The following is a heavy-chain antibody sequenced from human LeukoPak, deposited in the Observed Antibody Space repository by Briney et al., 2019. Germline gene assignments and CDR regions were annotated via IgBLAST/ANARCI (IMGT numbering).Heavy chain of an antibody. V-gene: IGHV4-30-4*01. J-gene: IGHJ5*02. D-gene: IGHD3-16*01. Sequence: SETPSLTCTVSGGSISSGDYYWSWIRQPPGKGLEWIGYIYYSGSTYYNPSLKSRVTISVDTSKNQFSLKLSSVTAADTAVYYCARDWGSGSSYEWFDPWGQGTLVTVSS. CDR1: GGSISSGDYY. CDR2: IYYSGST. CDR3: ARDWGSGSSYEWFDP.